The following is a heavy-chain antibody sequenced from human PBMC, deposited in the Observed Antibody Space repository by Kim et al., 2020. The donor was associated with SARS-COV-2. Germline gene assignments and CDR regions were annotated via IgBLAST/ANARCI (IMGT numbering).Heavy chain of an antibody. Sequence: SETLSLTCTVSGGSISSYYWSWIRQPPGKGLEWIGYIYYSGSTNYNPSLKSRVTISVDTSKNQFSLKLSSVTAADTAVYYCARDRIPYYDFWSGYFFPDLRGIHYYGMDVWGQGTTVTVSS. CDR2: IYYSGST. J-gene: IGHJ6*02. CDR3: ARDRIPYYDFWSGYFFPDLRGIHYYGMDV. CDR1: GGSISSYY. D-gene: IGHD3-3*01. V-gene: IGHV4-59*01.